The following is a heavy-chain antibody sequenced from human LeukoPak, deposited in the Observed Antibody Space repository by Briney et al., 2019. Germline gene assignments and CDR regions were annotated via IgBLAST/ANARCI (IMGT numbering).Heavy chain of an antibody. V-gene: IGHV3-21*01. CDR2: ISSSSSYI. CDR3: ARDDFGVALYSDY. D-gene: IGHD3-3*01. Sequence: MAGGSLRLSCAASGFTFSSYSMTWVRQAPGKGLEWVSSISSSSSYIYYADSVKGRFTISRDNAKNSLYLQMNSLRAEDTAVYYCARDDFGVALYSDYWGQGTLVTVSS. J-gene: IGHJ4*02. CDR1: GFTFSSYS.